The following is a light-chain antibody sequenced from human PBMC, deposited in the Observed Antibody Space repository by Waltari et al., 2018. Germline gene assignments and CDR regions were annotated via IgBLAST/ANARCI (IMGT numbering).Light chain of an antibody. Sequence: DIQMTQSPSSLSASVGDTVTITCRASQGISSWLAWYQQKPGKAPKVLVYKASGLQSGVPSRFSGSGSGANFTLTITSLQPEDFATYYCQQYDSAPYNFGLGTNVEI. V-gene: IGKV1-5*03. CDR2: KAS. J-gene: IGKJ2*01. CDR1: QGISSW. CDR3: QQYDSAPYN.